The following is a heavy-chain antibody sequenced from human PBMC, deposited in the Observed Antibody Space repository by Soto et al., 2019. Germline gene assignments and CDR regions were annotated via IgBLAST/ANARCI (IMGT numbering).Heavy chain of an antibody. CDR2: IYYSGST. J-gene: IGHJ5*02. V-gene: IGHV4-59*01. Sequence: PSETLSLTCTVSGGSISSYYWSWIRQPPGKGLEWIGYIYYSGSTNYNPSLKSRVTISVDTSKNQFSLKLSSVTAADTAVYYCARTGITMPQHLFDPWGQGTLVTVSS. CDR3: ARTGITMPQHLFDP. CDR1: GGSISSYY. D-gene: IGHD3-10*01.